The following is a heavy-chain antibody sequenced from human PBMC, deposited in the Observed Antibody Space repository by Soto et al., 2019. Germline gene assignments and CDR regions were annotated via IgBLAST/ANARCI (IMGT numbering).Heavy chain of an antibody. D-gene: IGHD1-1*01. CDR3: TTGGLGT. V-gene: IGHV3-15*01. CDR1: GFTFRNAW. J-gene: IGHJ3*01. Sequence: EVQLVESGGGLVKPGGSLRLSCAASGFTFRNAWMSWVRQAPGKGLEWVGHIKSETNGGTTDYTAPVKGRFTISRDDSRNTLYLQMNSLKTEDTAVYYCTTGGLGTWGQGTMVSVSS. CDR2: IKSETNGGTT.